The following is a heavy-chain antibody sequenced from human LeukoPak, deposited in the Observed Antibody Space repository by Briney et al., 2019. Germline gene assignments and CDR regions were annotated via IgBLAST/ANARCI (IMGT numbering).Heavy chain of an antibody. CDR1: GFTFSSYS. J-gene: IGHJ4*02. D-gene: IGHD3-22*01. Sequence: GGSLRLSCAASGFTFSSYSMNWVRQAPGKGLEWVSYICSSSSTIYYADSVKGRFTISRDNAKNSLYLQMNSLRAEDTAVYYCARDQGYYDSSGYYPDYWGQGTLVTVSS. V-gene: IGHV3-48*01. CDR2: ICSSSSTI. CDR3: ARDQGYYDSSGYYPDY.